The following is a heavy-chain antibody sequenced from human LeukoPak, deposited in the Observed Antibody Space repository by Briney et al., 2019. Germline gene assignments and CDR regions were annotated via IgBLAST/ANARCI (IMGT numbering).Heavy chain of an antibody. J-gene: IGHJ2*01. CDR1: DGYITTYY. Sequence: SQTLSLTCTISDGYITTYYWSWIRQSPGQGLEWLGYIYYSGSANYNPSLKNRVTMSADASKNQFSLRVSSVTPADTAVYFCVGDLDYRGNSGYFGLWGRGTLVTVSS. CDR3: VGDLDYRGNSGYFGL. CDR2: IYYSGSA. D-gene: IGHD4-23*01. V-gene: IGHV4-59*01.